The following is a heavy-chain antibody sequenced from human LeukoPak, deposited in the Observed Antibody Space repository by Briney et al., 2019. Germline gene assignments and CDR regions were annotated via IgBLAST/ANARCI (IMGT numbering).Heavy chain of an antibody. Sequence: ASVKVSCKASGYTFTSYGISWVRQAPGQGLEWMGWISAYNGNTNYAQKLQGKVTMTTDTSTSTAYMELRSLRSDDTAVYYCAGAGTTQNPYYFDYWGQETLVTVSS. CDR3: AGAGTTQNPYYFDY. D-gene: IGHD1-1*01. CDR2: ISAYNGNT. V-gene: IGHV1-18*01. CDR1: GYTFTSYG. J-gene: IGHJ4*02.